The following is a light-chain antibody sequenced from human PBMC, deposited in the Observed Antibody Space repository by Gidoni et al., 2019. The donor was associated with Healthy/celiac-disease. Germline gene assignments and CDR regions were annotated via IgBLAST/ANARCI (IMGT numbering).Light chain of an antibody. Sequence: DIQMTQSPSTLSASVGDRVTITCRASQSISSWLAWYQQKPGVPSRFSGSGSGTDFTLTISSLQPDDFATYYCQQYNSYSTFGQGTKVEIK. CDR3: QQYNSYST. CDR1: QSISSW. J-gene: IGKJ1*01. V-gene: IGKV1-5*01.